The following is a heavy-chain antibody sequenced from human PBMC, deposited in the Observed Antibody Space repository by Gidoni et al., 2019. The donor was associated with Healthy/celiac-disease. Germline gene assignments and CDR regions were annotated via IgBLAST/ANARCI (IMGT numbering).Heavy chain of an antibody. CDR3: ARGSGYDYYFDY. V-gene: IGHV4-30-2*01. Sequence: QLQLQDSGSGLVKPSPTLSLTCAVSGGSLSSGGYSWSWIRQPPGKGLEWIGYLYHSGSTYYNPSLKSRVTISVDRSKNQFFLKLSSVTAADTAVYYCARGSGYDYYFDYWGQGTLVTVSS. D-gene: IGHD5-12*01. CDR2: LYHSGST. J-gene: IGHJ4*02. CDR1: GGSLSSGGYS.